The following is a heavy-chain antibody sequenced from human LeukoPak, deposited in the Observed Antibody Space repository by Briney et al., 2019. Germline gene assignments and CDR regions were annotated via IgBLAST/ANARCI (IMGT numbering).Heavy chain of an antibody. J-gene: IGHJ5*02. Sequence: PGGSLRLSRAASGFTFSSYGMHWVRQAPGKGLEWVAFIRYDGSNKYYADSVKGRFTISRDNSKNTLYLQMNSLRAEDTAVYYCAKYGSGRDRFDPWGQGTLVTVSS. CDR2: IRYDGSNK. CDR1: GFTFSSYG. V-gene: IGHV3-30*02. D-gene: IGHD3-10*01. CDR3: AKYGSGRDRFDP.